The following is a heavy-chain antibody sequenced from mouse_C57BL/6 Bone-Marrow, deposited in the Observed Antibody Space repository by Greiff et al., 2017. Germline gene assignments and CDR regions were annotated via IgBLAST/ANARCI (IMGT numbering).Heavy chain of an antibody. J-gene: IGHJ2*01. D-gene: IGHD1-1*01. V-gene: IGHV1-69*01. Sequence: VQLQQPGAELVMPGASVKLSCKASGYTFTSYWMHWVKQRPGQGLEWIGEIDPSDSYTNYNQKFKGKSTLTVDKSSSTAYMQLSSLTSEDSAVYYCAREGDYYGSSYGDYWGQGTTLTVSS. CDR1: GYTFTSYW. CDR3: AREGDYYGSSYGDY. CDR2: IDPSDSYT.